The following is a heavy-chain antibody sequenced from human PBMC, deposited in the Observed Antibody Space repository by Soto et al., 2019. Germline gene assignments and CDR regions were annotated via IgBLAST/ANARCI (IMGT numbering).Heavy chain of an antibody. D-gene: IGHD2-2*01. J-gene: IGHJ5*02. V-gene: IGHV1-8*01. CDR3: AKMEQLGYCRGTNCPSWFDP. CDR1: GYTFTSYD. Sequence: GASVKVSCKASGYTFTSYDINWVRQAPGQGLEWMGWMNPNNGNTGYAQNLQGRVTMTRNTSISTANMEMSSLRSEDTAVYYCAKMEQLGYCRGTNCPSWFDPWGQGTLVTVSS. CDR2: MNPNNGNT.